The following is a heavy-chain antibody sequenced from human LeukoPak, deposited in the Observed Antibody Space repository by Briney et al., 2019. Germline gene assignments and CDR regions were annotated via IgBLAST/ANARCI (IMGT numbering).Heavy chain of an antibody. D-gene: IGHD3-16*02. J-gene: IGHJ3*02. CDR3: ARYYDYVWGSYRFWPGKDAFDI. CDR2: INHSGST. Sequence: PSETLSLTCAVYGGSFSGYYWSWIRQPPGKGLEWIGEINHSGSTNYNPSLKSRVTISVDTSKNQFSLKLSSVTAADTAVYYCARYYDYVWGSYRFWPGKDAFDIWGQGTMVTVSS. CDR1: GGSFSGYY. V-gene: IGHV4-34*01.